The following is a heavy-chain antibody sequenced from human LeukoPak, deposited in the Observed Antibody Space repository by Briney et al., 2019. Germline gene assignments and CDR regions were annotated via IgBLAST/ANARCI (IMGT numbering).Heavy chain of an antibody. CDR2: INPNSGGT. V-gene: IGHV1-2*04. J-gene: IGHJ4*02. CDR1: GYTFTGYY. D-gene: IGHD6-25*01. CDR3: ARRGRRAARRGGYFDY. Sequence: GASVKVSCKASGYTFTGYYMHWVRQAPGQGLEWMGWINPNSGGTNYAQKFQGWVTMTRDTSISTAYRELSRLRSEDTAVYYCARRGRRAARRGGYFDYWGQGTLVTVSS.